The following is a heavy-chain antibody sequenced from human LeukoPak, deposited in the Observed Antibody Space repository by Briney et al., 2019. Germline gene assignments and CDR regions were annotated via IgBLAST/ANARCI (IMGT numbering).Heavy chain of an antibody. J-gene: IGHJ4*02. Sequence: GGSLRLSCAASGFTFSSYGTHWVRQAPGKGLEWVAVISYDGSNKYYADSVKGRFTISRDNSKNTLYLQMNSLRAEDTAVYYCAKLYYYGSGSTDYWGQGTLVTVSS. CDR2: ISYDGSNK. CDR3: AKLYYYGSGSTDY. CDR1: GFTFSSYG. V-gene: IGHV3-30*18. D-gene: IGHD3-10*01.